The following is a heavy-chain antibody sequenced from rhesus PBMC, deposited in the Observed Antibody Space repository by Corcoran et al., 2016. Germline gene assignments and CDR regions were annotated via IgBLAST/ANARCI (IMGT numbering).Heavy chain of an antibody. CDR2: IYASGGST. CDR1: GALISRNY. J-gene: IGHJ5-1*01. V-gene: IGHV4S2*01. CDR3: ARGTSRYSWNNRFDV. Sequence: QVQLQESGPGLVKPLETLPFTCPAFGALISRNYRRWIRQAQGKALGWIGRIYASGGSTDYNPSLKSRVTISMDTSKNQFSLKLSSVTAADTAVYYCARGTSRYSWNNRFDVWGAGVLVTVSS. D-gene: IGHD1-1-1*01.